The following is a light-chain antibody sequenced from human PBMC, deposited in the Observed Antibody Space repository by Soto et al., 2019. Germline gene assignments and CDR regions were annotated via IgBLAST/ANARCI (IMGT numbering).Light chain of an antibody. Sequence: AIRMTQSPSSLSASTGDRVTITCRASQGISSYLAWYQQKPGKAPKLLIYAASTLQSGVPSRFSGSGSGTDFTLTIRCLQSEDFATYYGQQYYSYPYTVGQGTKLEIK. J-gene: IGKJ2*01. CDR1: QGISSY. V-gene: IGKV1-8*01. CDR3: QQYYSYPYT. CDR2: AAS.